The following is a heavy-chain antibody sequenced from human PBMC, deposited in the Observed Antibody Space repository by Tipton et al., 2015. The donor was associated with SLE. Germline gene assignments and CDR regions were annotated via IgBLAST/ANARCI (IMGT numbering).Heavy chain of an antibody. CDR2: IYSGGST. CDR1: GFTFSSNY. Sequence: VQLVPSGGGLVQPGESLRLSCAASGFTFSSNYMNWVRPAPGKGLGWVPVIYSGGSTYYADSVKGRFTISRDASKNTLYLQMNSLRAEDTAVYYCARMNFYDSSGSLDCWGQGTLVTVSS. D-gene: IGHD3-22*01. V-gene: IGHV3-53*01. CDR3: ARMNFYDSSGSLDC. J-gene: IGHJ4*02.